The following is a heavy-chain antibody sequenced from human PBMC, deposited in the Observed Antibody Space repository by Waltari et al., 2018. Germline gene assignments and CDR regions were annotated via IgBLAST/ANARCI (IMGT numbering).Heavy chain of an antibody. CDR1: DFSASPNY. Sequence: EVKLVESGGGLTQPGGSLRLSCVGTDFSASPNYMSWVRQAPGKGLESDSITHAGGKTNYADSVKGRFTISRDDSKNTVYLHLTSLRVEDSAVYFCARSGLGSPMEWQRTFDLWGQGTLVTVSS. CDR2: THAGGKT. D-gene: IGHD1-1*01. V-gene: IGHV3-53*01. CDR3: ARSGLGSPMEWQRTFDL. J-gene: IGHJ4*02.